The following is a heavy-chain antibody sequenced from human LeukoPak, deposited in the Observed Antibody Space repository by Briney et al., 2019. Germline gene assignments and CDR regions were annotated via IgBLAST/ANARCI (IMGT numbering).Heavy chain of an antibody. J-gene: IGHJ5*02. CDR3: AKDPLRYSSSSWFDP. CDR1: GFTFSSYG. Sequence: GGSLRLSCAASGFTFSSYGMDWVRQAQGKGLEWVAFIRYDGSNKYYADSVKGRFTICRDNTKNTLYLQMNRQRAEDTAVYYCAKDPLRYSSSSWFDPWGQGTLVTVSS. CDR2: IRYDGSNK. D-gene: IGHD6-6*01. V-gene: IGHV3-30*02.